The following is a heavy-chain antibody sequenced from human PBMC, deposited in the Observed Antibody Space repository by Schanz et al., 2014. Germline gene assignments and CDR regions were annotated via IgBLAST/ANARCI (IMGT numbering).Heavy chain of an antibody. D-gene: IGHD3-22*01. CDR2: ISHDGHRD. J-gene: IGHJ6*03. Sequence: VHLEESGGGVVQPGRSLRLSCAASGFTFHTYDMHWVRQAPGKGLEWVAQISHDGHRDFYADSVKGRFTVSRDNNWETLSLQMNSLRSDDTAIYHCARENSSGYSPAVTYYIDVWGKGTTVTVSS. V-gene: IGHV3-30-3*01. CDR1: GFTFHTYD. CDR3: ARENSSGYSPAVTYYIDV.